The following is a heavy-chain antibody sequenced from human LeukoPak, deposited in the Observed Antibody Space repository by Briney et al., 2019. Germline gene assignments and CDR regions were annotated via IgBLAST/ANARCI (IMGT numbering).Heavy chain of an antibody. D-gene: IGHD3-3*01. V-gene: IGHV3-21*01. J-gene: IGHJ4*02. CDR1: GFTFSSYS. Sequence: GGSLRLSCAAPGFTFSSYSMNWVRQAPGKGLEWVSSISSSSSYIYYADSVKGRFTISRDNAKNSLYLQMNSLRAEDTAVYYCASLYYDFWSGYYDYWGQGTLVTVSS. CDR3: ASLYYDFWSGYYDY. CDR2: ISSSSSYI.